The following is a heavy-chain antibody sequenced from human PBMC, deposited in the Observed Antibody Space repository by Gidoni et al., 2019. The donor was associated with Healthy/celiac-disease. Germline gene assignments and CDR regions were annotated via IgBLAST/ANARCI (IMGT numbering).Heavy chain of an antibody. V-gene: IGHV1-58*01. CDR1: GFTFTSSA. CDR3: AAGPGYSSGWWYFDL. D-gene: IGHD6-19*01. J-gene: IGHJ2*01. CDR2: IVVGSGNT. Sequence: HMQLVQSGPEVKKPVTSAQVSCKASGFTFTSSAVQWVRQARGQRLEWIGWIVVGSGNTNYAQKFQERVTITRDMSTSTAYMELSSLRSEDTAVYYCAAGPGYSSGWWYFDLWGRGTLVTVSS.